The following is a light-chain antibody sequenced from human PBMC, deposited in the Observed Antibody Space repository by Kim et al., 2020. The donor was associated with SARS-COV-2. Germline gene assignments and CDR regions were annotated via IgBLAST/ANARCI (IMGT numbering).Light chain of an antibody. CDR2: TAF. CDR3: LQHFNYPRVT. CDR1: KGINPD. Sequence: APVGEITTITRRESKGINPDLGWYQQKPESAPKRLIYTAFRLEGGVSSRFSGSGSGTEFTLTISNLQPEDIATYYCLQHFNYPRVTFGGGTKLEI. J-gene: IGKJ4*01. V-gene: IGKV1-17*02.